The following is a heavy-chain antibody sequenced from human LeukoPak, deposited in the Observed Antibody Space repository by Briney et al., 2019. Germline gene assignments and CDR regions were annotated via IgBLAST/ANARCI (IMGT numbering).Heavy chain of an antibody. CDR3: ARSDPYGDYSGYFDY. CDR2: ISPNSGGT. Sequence: ASVKVSCKASGYTFTGYYMHWVRQAPGQGLEWMGWISPNSGGTNYAQKFQGRDTMTRDTSISTAYMELSRLRSDDTAVYYCARSDPYGDYSGYFDYWGQGTLVAVSS. CDR1: GYTFTGYY. V-gene: IGHV1-2*02. J-gene: IGHJ4*02. D-gene: IGHD4-17*01.